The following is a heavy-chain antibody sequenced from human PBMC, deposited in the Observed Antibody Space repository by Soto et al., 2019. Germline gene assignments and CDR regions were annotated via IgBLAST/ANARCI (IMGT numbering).Heavy chain of an antibody. D-gene: IGHD1-1*01. V-gene: IGHV3-74*01. J-gene: IGHJ4*02. Sequence: VQLVESGGGLVQPGGSLRLSCAASGFAFGSYWMHLVRQAQGKGLVWVSRISQDGAIATKADSVKGRFTISRDNAKNTLFLQMNSLRADDTAVYYCLRDQRHWNEFADQWGQGTLVTVSS. CDR1: GFAFGSYW. CDR2: ISQDGAIA. CDR3: LRDQRHWNEFADQ.